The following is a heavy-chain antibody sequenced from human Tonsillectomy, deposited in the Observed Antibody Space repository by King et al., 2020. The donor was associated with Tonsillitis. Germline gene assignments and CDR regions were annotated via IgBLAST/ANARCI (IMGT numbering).Heavy chain of an antibody. D-gene: IGHD3-22*01. Sequence: DVQLVESGGGLVQPGRSLRLSCTASGFTFGDYAMSWVRQAPGKGLEWVGFIRSQDYGGTREYAASVKGRFTISRDDSKSIAYLQMNSLKTEDTAVYYCTRERFFYDSSGYNSPYYYYMDVWGQGTTVTVSS. CDR3: TRERFFYDSSGYNSPYYYYMDV. V-gene: IGHV3-49*04. CDR1: GFTFGDYA. CDR2: IRSQDYGGTR. J-gene: IGHJ6*03.